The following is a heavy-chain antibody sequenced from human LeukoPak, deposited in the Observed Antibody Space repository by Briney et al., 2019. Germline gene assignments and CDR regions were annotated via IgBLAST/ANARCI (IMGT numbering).Heavy chain of an antibody. CDR3: AREPTYSSSWYTTCDS. CDR2: INSNGGST. Sequence: GGSLRLSCVASGFTFSSYAMHWVRQTPGKGLEYVSGINSNGGSTHYANSVKGRFTISRDNSKHTLYLQMGSLRAEDTAVYYCAREPTYSSSWYTTCDSWGQGTLVTVSS. D-gene: IGHD6-13*01. J-gene: IGHJ5*01. CDR1: GFTFSSYA. V-gene: IGHV3-64*01.